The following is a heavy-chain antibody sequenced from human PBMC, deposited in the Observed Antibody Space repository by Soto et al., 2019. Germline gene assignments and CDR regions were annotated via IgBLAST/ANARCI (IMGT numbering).Heavy chain of an antibody. CDR3: VCFFSGGYSYVFYHSGRAV. V-gene: IGHV4-39*01. D-gene: IGHD5-18*01. CDR1: GGSISSSSYY. CDR2: IFYSGST. J-gene: IGHJ6*04. Sequence: PSETLSLTCTVSGGSISSSSYYWGWIRQPPGKGLEWIGSIFYSGSTYYNPSLKSRVTISVDTSKNQFSLKLTSVTAADTAVYYFVCFFSGGYSYVFYHSGRAVGGKGTPATFPS.